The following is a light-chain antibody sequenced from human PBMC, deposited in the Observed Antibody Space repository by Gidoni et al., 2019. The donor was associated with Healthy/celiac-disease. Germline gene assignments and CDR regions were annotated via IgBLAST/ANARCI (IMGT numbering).Light chain of an antibody. J-gene: IGKJ4*01. CDR1: QSVSSSY. CDR3: QQYGSSPVT. CDR2: GAS. Sequence: EIVFPQSPGTLSLSRGERATLSCRASQSVSSSYLAWYQQKPGQAPRLLIYGASSRATGIPDRFSGSGSGTDFTLTISRLEPEDFAVYYCQQYGSSPVTFGGGTKVEIK. V-gene: IGKV3-20*01.